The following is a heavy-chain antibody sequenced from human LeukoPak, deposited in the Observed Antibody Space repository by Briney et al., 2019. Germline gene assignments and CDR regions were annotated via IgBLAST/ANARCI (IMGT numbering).Heavy chain of an antibody. D-gene: IGHD6-19*01. J-gene: IGHJ4*02. CDR2: IYTSGST. CDR1: GGSISSYY. Sequence: SETLSLTCTVSGGSISSYYWSRIRQPAGKGLEWIGRIYTSGSTNYNPSLKSRVTMSVDTSKNQFSLKLSSVTAADTAVYYCARDRVSSGWTGGFDYWGQGTLVTVSS. CDR3: ARDRVSSGWTGGFDY. V-gene: IGHV4-4*07.